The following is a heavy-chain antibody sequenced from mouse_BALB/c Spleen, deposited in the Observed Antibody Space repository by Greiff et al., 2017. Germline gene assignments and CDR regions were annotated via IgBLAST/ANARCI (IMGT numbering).Heavy chain of an antibody. CDR3: ARRGHYAMDY. J-gene: IGHJ4*01. V-gene: IGHV1-87*01. Sequence: VKLQESGAELARPGASVKLSCKASGYTFTSYWMQWVKQRPGQGLEWIGAIYPGDGDTRYTQKFKGKATLTADKSSSTAYMQLSSLASEDSAVYYCARRGHYAMDYWGQGTSVTVSS. CDR2: IYPGDGDT. CDR1: GYTFTSYW.